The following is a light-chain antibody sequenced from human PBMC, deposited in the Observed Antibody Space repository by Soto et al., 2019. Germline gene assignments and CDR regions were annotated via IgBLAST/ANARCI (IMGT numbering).Light chain of an antibody. V-gene: IGKV1-39*01. CDR3: LQSYRTPRP. Sequence: DIQINQSPSSLSASVRERVTITCRASQSINNYISWYQQKPGNAPNLLIFGASTLQSGVPSRFSGSGSGTDFTLTISSLQPEDFATYFCLQSYRTPRPFGGGTKVDIK. J-gene: IGKJ4*01. CDR2: GAS. CDR1: QSINNY.